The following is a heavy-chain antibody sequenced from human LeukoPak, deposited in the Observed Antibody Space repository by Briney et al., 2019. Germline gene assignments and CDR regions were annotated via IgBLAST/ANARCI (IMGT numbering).Heavy chain of an antibody. D-gene: IGHD3-22*01. V-gene: IGHV3-20*04. J-gene: IGHJ3*02. CDR2: INWNGGGT. Sequence: GGSLRLSCAATGFSFKDYGMHWVRQPPGKGLEWVSAINWNGGGTDYADSVKGRFTISRDNAKNSLYLQLSSLRPEDTAVYYCAKPLSPYYDMDAFDIWGQGTMVTVSS. CDR1: GFSFKDYG. CDR3: AKPLSPYYDMDAFDI.